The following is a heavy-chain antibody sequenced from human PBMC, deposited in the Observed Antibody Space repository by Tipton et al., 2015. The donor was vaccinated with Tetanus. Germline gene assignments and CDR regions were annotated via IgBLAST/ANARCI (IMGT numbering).Heavy chain of an antibody. Sequence: QLVQSGAEVKKPGASVKVSCKASGYTFTGYYMHWVRQAPGQGLEWMGWINPNSGGTNYAQKFQGRVTMTRDTSISTAYMELSRRGSDDTAVYYCARDVGSDIVVVVAAYFDYWGQGTLVTVSS. J-gene: IGHJ4*02. D-gene: IGHD2-15*01. V-gene: IGHV1-2*02. CDR2: INPNSGGT. CDR3: ARDVGSDIVVVVAAYFDY. CDR1: GYTFTGYY.